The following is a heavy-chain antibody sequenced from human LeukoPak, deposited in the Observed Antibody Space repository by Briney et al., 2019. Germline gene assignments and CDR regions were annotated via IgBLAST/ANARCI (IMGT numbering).Heavy chain of an antibody. D-gene: IGHD2-15*01. V-gene: IGHV1-8*01. CDR2: MNPNSGNT. CDR1: VFTFTSND. Sequence: ASVEVSCKASVFTFTSNDINWVRQATGQRLEWMGWMNPNSGNTGYAQKFQGRLTMTRNTSISTAYMELSSLRSDDTAVYYCANGPSCSGMSCTYWFDPWGQGTLVTVSS. CDR3: ANGPSCSGMSCTYWFDP. J-gene: IGHJ5*02.